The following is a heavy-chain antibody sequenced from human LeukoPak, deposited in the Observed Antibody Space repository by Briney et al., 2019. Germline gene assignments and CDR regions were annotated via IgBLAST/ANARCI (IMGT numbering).Heavy chain of an antibody. Sequence: ASVKASCKASGYTFTSNDISWVRQATGQGLEWMGWMNPNSGNTAYAQKFQGRVTMTRNTAISTAYMELSSLRSEDTAVYYCARPKSKYDSSGYYPLDYWGQGTLVTVSS. J-gene: IGHJ4*02. CDR2: MNPNSGNT. V-gene: IGHV1-8*01. CDR3: ARPKSKYDSSGYYPLDY. CDR1: GYTFTSND. D-gene: IGHD3-22*01.